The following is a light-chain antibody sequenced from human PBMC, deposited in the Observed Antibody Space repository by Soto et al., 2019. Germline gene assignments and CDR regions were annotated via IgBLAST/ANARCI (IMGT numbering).Light chain of an antibody. CDR3: CSYVGATTYV. V-gene: IGLV2-23*01. Sequence: QSALTQPASVSGSPGQSITISCTGASSDVGSYDLVSWYQQHPGEAPKVMIYEGSKRPSGVSDRFSGSNSGSTASLTISGLQAEDEADYYCCSYVGATTYVFGTGTKVTVL. J-gene: IGLJ1*01. CDR1: SSDVGSYDL. CDR2: EGS.